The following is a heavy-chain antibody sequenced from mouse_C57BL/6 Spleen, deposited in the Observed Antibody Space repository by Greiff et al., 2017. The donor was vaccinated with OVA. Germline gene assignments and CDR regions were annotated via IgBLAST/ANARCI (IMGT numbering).Heavy chain of an antibody. D-gene: IGHD1-1*01. J-gene: IGHJ4*01. Sequence: QVQLQQSGAELARPGASVKLSCKASGYTFTSYGISWVKQRTGQGLEWIGEIYPRSGNTYYNEQFKGKATLTADKSSSTAYMELRSLTSEDSAVYFCARTPPSYYGSIYAMDYWGQGTSVTVSS. CDR2: IYPRSGNT. CDR3: ARTPPSYYGSIYAMDY. CDR1: GYTFTSYG. V-gene: IGHV1-81*01.